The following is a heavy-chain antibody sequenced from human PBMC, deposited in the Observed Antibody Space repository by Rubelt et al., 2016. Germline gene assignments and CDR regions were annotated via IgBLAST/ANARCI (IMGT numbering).Heavy chain of an antibody. Sequence: QVQLVQSGAEVKKPGASVKVSCKASGYTFTSYAMHWVRQAPGQRLEWMGWINAGNGNTKYSQKFQERFTSSRDTSASTAYMELSRLRSEDTAVYYCARVIWGSGWSNNWFDPWGQGTLVTVSS. V-gene: IGHV1-3*01. D-gene: IGHD6-19*01. CDR2: INAGNGNT. J-gene: IGHJ5*02. CDR3: ARVIWGSGWSNNWFDP. CDR1: GYTFTSYA.